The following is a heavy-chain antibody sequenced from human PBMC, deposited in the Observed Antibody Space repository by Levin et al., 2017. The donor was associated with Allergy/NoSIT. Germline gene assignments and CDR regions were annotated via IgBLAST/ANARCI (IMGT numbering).Heavy chain of an antibody. CDR3: ARDAVGYCSGGSCPLGY. V-gene: IGHV3-33*01. CDR1: GFTFSSYG. Sequence: GESLKISCAGSGFTFSSYGMHWVRQAPGKGLEWVAVIWYDGSNKYYADSVKGRFTISRDNSKNTLYLQMNSLRAEDTAVYYCARDAVGYCSGGSCPLGYWGQGTLVTVSS. D-gene: IGHD2-15*01. CDR2: IWYDGSNK. J-gene: IGHJ4*02.